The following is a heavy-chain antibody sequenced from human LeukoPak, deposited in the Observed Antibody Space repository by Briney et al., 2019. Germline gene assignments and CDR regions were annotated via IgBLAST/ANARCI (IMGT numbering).Heavy chain of an antibody. Sequence: GGSLRLSCAASGFTFSDYDMHWVPQATGKGLECVSAIGTAGDTYYTGSVKGRFTISRENAKNSLYLQMNSLRAGDTAVYYCARVAKERVGGVYYFDYWGQGTLVTVSS. V-gene: IGHV3-13*01. D-gene: IGHD1-1*01. CDR2: IGTAGDT. CDR1: GFTFSDYD. CDR3: ARVAKERVGGVYYFDY. J-gene: IGHJ4*02.